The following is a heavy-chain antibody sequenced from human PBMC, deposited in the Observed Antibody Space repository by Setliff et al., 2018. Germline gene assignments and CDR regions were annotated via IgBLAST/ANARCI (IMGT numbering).Heavy chain of an antibody. J-gene: IGHJ4*02. D-gene: IGHD7-27*01. CDR2: MNPNSGNT. Sequence: GASVKVSCKASGYTFTSYDINWMRQASGQGLEWMGWMNPNSGNTGSTQKFQGRATMTRNTSTSTAYMELSRLTSEDTAVYFCARGWAALGIIGYWGQGTLVTVSS. CDR1: GYTFTSYD. V-gene: IGHV1-8*02. CDR3: ARGWAALGIIGY.